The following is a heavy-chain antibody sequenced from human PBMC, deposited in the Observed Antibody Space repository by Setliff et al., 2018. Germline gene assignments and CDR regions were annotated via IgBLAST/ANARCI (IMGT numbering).Heavy chain of an antibody. V-gene: IGHV4-4*08. CDR2: FHTGGAT. Sequence: SETLSLTCNVSGDSISAASIMAWIRQPPGKGLEWIGHFHTGGATDYNPSLKSRVTISVDTSKNQFSLRLSSVTAADTAVYYCAICRYQVPYNYWGQGSLVTVSS. CDR1: GDSISAAS. D-gene: IGHD2-2*01. J-gene: IGHJ4*02. CDR3: AICRYQVPYNY.